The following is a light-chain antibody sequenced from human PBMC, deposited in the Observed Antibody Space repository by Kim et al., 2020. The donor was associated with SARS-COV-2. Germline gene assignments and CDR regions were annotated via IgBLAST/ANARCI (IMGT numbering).Light chain of an antibody. Sequence: QSALTQPASVSGSPGRSITISCTGTNSDIGTYNLVSWFQQYPGKAPKLIISDLTKRPSGVSPRFSASKSGNTASLTISGLQAEDEADYYCSSYAGSNTWVFGGGTKVTVL. CDR1: NSDIGTYNL. CDR3: SSYAGSNTWV. J-gene: IGLJ3*02. V-gene: IGLV2-23*02. CDR2: DLT.